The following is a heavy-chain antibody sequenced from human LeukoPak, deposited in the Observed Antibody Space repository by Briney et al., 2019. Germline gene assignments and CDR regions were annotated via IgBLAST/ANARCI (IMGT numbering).Heavy chain of an antibody. J-gene: IGHJ4*02. Sequence: ASVKVSCKASGYTFTSYYMHWVRQAPGQGLEWMGIINPSGGSTSYAQKFQGRVTMTRDTSTSTVHMELSSLRSEDTAVYYCARARRPYGSGSYYSSYWGQGTLVTVSS. V-gene: IGHV1-46*01. CDR3: ARARRPYGSGSYYSSY. CDR1: GYTFTSYY. CDR2: INPSGGST. D-gene: IGHD3-10*01.